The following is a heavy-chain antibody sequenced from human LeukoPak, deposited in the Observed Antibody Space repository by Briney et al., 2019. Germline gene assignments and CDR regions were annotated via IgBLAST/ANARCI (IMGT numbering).Heavy chain of an antibody. CDR3: ATSFTAPGHDAFDI. Sequence: ASVKVSCKVSGYTLTELSMHWVRQAPGKGLEWMGGFDPEDGETIYAQKFQGRVTMTEDTSTDTAYMELSSLRSEDTAVYYCATSFTAPGHDAFDIWGQGTMVTVSS. J-gene: IGHJ3*02. CDR1: GYTLTELS. D-gene: IGHD2-21*02. V-gene: IGHV1-24*01. CDR2: FDPEDGET.